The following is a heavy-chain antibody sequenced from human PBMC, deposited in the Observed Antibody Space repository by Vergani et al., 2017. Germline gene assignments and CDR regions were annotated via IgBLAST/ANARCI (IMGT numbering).Heavy chain of an antibody. Sequence: EVQLVESGGGLVKPGGSLRLSCAASGFTFSSYSMNWVRRAPGKGLEWVSSISSSSSYIYYADSVKGRFTISRDNAKNSLYLQMNSLRAEDTAVYYCAKASISLSRGAFDIWGQGTMVTVSS. V-gene: IGHV3-21*01. CDR2: ISSSSSYI. D-gene: IGHD3-10*01. J-gene: IGHJ3*02. CDR1: GFTFSSYS. CDR3: AKASISLSRGAFDI.